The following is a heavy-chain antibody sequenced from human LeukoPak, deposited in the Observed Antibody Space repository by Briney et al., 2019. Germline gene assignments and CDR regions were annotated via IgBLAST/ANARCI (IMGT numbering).Heavy chain of an antibody. CDR1: GFTFSSYS. V-gene: IGHV3-21*01. CDR3: ARDDRDSSGYNWFDP. CDR2: ISSSSSYI. J-gene: IGHJ5*02. Sequence: GGSLRLSRAASGFTFSSYSMNWVRQAPGKGLEGVSSISSSSSYIYYADSVKGRFTISRDNAKNSLYLQMNSLRAEDTAVYYCARDDRDSSGYNWFDPWGQGTLVTVSS. D-gene: IGHD3-22*01.